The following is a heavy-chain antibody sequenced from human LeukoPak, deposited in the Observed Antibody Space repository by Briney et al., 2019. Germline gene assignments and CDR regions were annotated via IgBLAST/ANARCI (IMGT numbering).Heavy chain of an antibody. Sequence: GGSLRLSCAASGFTFSSYAMSWVRQAPGKGLEWVSAISGGGGTTYYADSVKGRFTISRDNSKNTLYLQMSSLRAEDTAVYYCAKGQYCSSTSCYIFIDYWGQGTLVTVSS. D-gene: IGHD2-2*02. CDR2: ISGGGGTT. CDR3: AKGQYCSSTSCYIFIDY. V-gene: IGHV3-23*01. CDR1: GFTFSSYA. J-gene: IGHJ4*02.